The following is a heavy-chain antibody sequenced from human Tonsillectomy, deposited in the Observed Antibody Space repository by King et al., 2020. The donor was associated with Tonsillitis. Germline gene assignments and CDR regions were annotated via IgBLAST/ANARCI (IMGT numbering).Heavy chain of an antibody. V-gene: IGHV1-2*02. D-gene: IGHD5-12*01. J-gene: IGHJ4*02. Sequence: VQLVQSGAEVKKPGASVKVSCKASGYTFTGHYMHWVRQAPGQGLEWMGWTHPNGGGTKYAQKVQGRVTMTRDTSISTAHMGLSRLRSDATAVYYCARGDSYSGYDSLDYWGQGTLVTVSS. CDR1: GYTFTGHY. CDR2: THPNGGGT. CDR3: ARGDSYSGYDSLDY.